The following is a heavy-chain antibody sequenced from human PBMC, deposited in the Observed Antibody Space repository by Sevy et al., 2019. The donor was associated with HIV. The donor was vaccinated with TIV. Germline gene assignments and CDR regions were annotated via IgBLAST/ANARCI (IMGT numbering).Heavy chain of an antibody. CDR1: GYTLIQFS. D-gene: IGHD3-22*01. V-gene: IGHV1-24*01. CDR3: AVTKDYYDSSGYPFDY. J-gene: IGHJ4*02. Sequence: ASVKVSCKVSGYTLIQFSMHWVRQAPGKGLEWMATFDPEDDETIYAQRLQGRVTMTEDTSTDTAYMELSSLRSDDTAVYYCAVTKDYYDSSGYPFDYWGQGSLVTVSS. CDR2: FDPEDDET.